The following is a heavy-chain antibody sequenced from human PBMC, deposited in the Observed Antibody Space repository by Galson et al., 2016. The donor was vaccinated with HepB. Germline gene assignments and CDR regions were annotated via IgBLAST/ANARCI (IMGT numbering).Heavy chain of an antibody. J-gene: IGHJ4*02. V-gene: IGHV3-30*03. CDR2: ISYDGSNK. CDR3: ARDETDGWSFDW. CDR1: GFTFSSYG. Sequence: SLRLSCAASGFTFSSYGMHWVRQAPGKGLEWVAVISYDGSNKYYADSAKGRFTISRDNSKNTLYLQMNSLRAEDTAVYYCARDETDGWSFDWWGQGTLVTVSS. D-gene: IGHD6-19*01.